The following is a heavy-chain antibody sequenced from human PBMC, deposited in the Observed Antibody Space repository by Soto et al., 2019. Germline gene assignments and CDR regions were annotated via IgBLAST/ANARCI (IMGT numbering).Heavy chain of an antibody. D-gene: IGHD3-3*01. J-gene: IGHJ4*02. Sequence: QVQLQESGPGLVKPSETLSLTCTVSGGSISSYYWSWIRQSPGKGLELIGYMYYSGSTNYNPSLKSRVTISIDMSRNQFSLKLSSVTAADTAVYYCARGTFGVVKDWGQGTLVTVSS. CDR1: GGSISSYY. CDR3: ARGTFGVVKD. CDR2: MYYSGST. V-gene: IGHV4-59*01.